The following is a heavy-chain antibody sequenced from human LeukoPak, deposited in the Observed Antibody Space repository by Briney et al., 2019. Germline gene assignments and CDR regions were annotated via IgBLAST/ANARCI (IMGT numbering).Heavy chain of an antibody. CDR3: ARYGFEYCSGGSCYGVYYYMDV. D-gene: IGHD2-15*01. Sequence: GGSLRLSCAASGFTFSSYSMNWVRQAPGKGLEWVSSISSSSSYIYYADSVKGRFTISRDNAKNSLYLQMNSLRAEDTAVYYCARYGFEYCSGGSCYGVYYYMDVWGKGTTVTVSS. V-gene: IGHV3-21*01. CDR1: GFTFSSYS. CDR2: ISSSSSYI. J-gene: IGHJ6*03.